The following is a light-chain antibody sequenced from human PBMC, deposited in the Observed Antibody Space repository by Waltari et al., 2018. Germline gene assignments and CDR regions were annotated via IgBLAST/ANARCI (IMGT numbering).Light chain of an antibody. Sequence: EIVLTQSPGTLSVSPGKRVTVSCRASQTITGSWLTWYHQKPGQAPRLLIYGASNRAPGIPDRFSGSGSGTDFTLTISRLEPEDSAVYYCQQYDGSVVTFGGGTKVEIK. J-gene: IGKJ4*01. V-gene: IGKV3-20*01. CDR2: GAS. CDR1: QTITGSW. CDR3: QQYDGSVVT.